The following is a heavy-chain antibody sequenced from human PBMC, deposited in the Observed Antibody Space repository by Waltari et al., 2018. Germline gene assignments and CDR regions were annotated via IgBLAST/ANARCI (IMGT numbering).Heavy chain of an antibody. CDR2: IYYSGST. D-gene: IGHD6-19*01. CDR3: ARERSGWHNWFDP. Sequence: QVQLQESGPGLVKPSETLSLTCTVSGGSIRSHYWSWIRQPPGKGLEWIGYIYYSGSTNYNPSLKSRVTISVDTSKNQFSLKLSSVTAADTAVYYCARERSGWHNWFDPWGQGTLVTVSS. V-gene: IGHV4-59*11. J-gene: IGHJ5*02. CDR1: GGSIRSHY.